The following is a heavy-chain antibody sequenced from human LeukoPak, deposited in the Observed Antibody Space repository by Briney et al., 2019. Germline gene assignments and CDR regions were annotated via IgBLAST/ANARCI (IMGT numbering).Heavy chain of an antibody. CDR1: GYYISSGYY. J-gene: IGHJ4*02. V-gene: IGHV4-38-2*01. D-gene: IGHD6-19*01. Sequence: KPSETLSLTCAVSGYYISSGYYWGWIRQPPGKGLEWIGSIYHSGSTYYNPSLKSRVTISVDTSKNQFSLKLSSVTAADTAVYYCARHVPGTILDWGQGTLVTVSS. CDR2: IYHSGST. CDR3: ARHVPGTILD.